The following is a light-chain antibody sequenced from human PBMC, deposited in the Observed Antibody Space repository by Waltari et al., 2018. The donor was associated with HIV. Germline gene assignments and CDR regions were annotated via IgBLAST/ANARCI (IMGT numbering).Light chain of an antibody. CDR2: DTS. Sequence: QAVVTQEPSLTVSPGGTVTLTCGSSTGAVTSGHYPYWFQQKPGQAPRTLILDTSNKHSWTPARFSGSLLGGKAALTLSGAQPEDEAEYYCLLSYSGTRPWVFGGGTKLTVL. V-gene: IGLV7-46*01. CDR3: LLSYSGTRPWV. CDR1: TGAVTSGHY. J-gene: IGLJ3*02.